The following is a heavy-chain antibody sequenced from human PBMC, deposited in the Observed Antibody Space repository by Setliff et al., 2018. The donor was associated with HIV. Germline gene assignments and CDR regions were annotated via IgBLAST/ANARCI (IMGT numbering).Heavy chain of an antibody. V-gene: IGHV1-58*02. CDR2: IVGGSGNT. CDR1: GFTFSSSS. D-gene: IGHD3-10*01. CDR3: AAGQITMMRGAPYYYYYGVDV. J-gene: IGHJ6*02. Sequence: SVKVSCKASGFTFSSSSIQWVRQARGQSLEWIGWIVGGSGNTDYAQKFHERVTITRDMSTSTAYMELSSLRSEDTAVYYCAAGQITMMRGAPYYYYYGVDVWGQGTTVTVSS.